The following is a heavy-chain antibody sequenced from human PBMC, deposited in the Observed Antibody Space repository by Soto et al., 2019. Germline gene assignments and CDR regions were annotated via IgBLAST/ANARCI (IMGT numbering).Heavy chain of an antibody. CDR1: GFTFSSYG. Sequence: QVQLVESGGGVVQPGRSLRLSCAASGFTFSSYGMHWVRQAPGKGLEWVAVIWYDGSNKYYADSVKGRFTISRDNSKNTLYLKRTGMKAEDTVGYYCAREKGADYYDSSGPVDYWGQGTLVTVSS. V-gene: IGHV3-33*01. CDR2: IWYDGSNK. D-gene: IGHD3-22*01. CDR3: AREKGADYYDSSGPVDY. J-gene: IGHJ4*02.